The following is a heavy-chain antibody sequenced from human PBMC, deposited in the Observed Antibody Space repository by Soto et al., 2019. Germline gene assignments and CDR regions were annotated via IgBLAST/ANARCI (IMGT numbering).Heavy chain of an antibody. J-gene: IGHJ4*02. D-gene: IGHD6-13*01. CDR3: ATIAAAFDY. Sequence: GGSLRLSCAASGFTFSSYAMHWVRQAPGKGLEYVSAISSNGGSTYYANSVKGRFTISRDNSKNTLYLQMGSLRAEDMAVYYCATIAAAFDYWGQGTLVTVSS. CDR1: GFTFSSYA. V-gene: IGHV3-64*01. CDR2: ISSNGGST.